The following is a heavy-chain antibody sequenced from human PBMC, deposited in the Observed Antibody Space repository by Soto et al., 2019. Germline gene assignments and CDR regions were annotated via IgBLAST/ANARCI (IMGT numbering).Heavy chain of an antibody. J-gene: IGHJ3*02. CDR3: ARDANYYDSSGYYPYNAFDI. CDR2: ISYDGSNK. CDR1: GFTFSSYG. D-gene: IGHD3-22*01. V-gene: IGHV3-30*03. Sequence: PGGSLRLSCAASGFTFSSYGMHWVRQAPGKGLEWVAVISYDGSNKYYADSVKGRFTISRDNSKNTLYLQMNSLRAEDTAVYYCARDANYYDSSGYYPYNAFDIWGQGTMLTVSS.